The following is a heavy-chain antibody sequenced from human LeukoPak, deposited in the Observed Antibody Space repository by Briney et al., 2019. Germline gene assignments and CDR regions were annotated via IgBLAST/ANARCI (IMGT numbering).Heavy chain of an antibody. CDR1: GFTFANAW. CDR2: IKSRASGGTT. Sequence: GGSLRLSCAASGFTFANAWMSWVRQAPGKGLEWVGRIKSRASGGTTDYAAPVKGRFTISRDDSKNTLQLQMDSLRAEDTAVYYCTSDLPGGYSNYFDDWGQGTLVTVSS. J-gene: IGHJ4*02. D-gene: IGHD4-23*01. CDR3: TSDLPGGYSNYFDD. V-gene: IGHV3-15*01.